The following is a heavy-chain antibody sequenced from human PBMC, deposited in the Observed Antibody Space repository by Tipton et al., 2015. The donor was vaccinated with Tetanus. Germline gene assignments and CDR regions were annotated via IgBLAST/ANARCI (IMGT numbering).Heavy chain of an antibody. CDR1: GDSLRTGDRN. Sequence: LRLSCTVSGDSLRTGDRNWSWIRQPPGKGLEWLAYISSSGSTNSDYFLKSRITISRDTSENQYSLRLSSVTAADTAVYFCARANYDFSMKGPFDSWGQGILVVVSA. D-gene: IGHD3-3*01. V-gene: IGHV4-61*08. CDR2: ISSSGST. CDR3: ARANYDFSMKGPFDS. J-gene: IGHJ4*02.